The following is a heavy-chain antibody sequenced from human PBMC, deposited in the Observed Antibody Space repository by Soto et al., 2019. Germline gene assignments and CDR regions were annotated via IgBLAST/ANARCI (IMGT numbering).Heavy chain of an antibody. CDR1: GDTFSFYT. J-gene: IGHJ4*02. D-gene: IGHD3-10*01. CDR2: IIPMVGMA. Sequence: QVQLVQSGAEVKKPGSSVRLSCTASGDTFSFYTISWVRQAPGQGPEWMGRIIPMVGMADYPQKFQGRATISAEKSTSTAYMVLSSLSSDDTAVYFCASNYGSGSTHFDYWGQGTLVTVSS. V-gene: IGHV1-69*02. CDR3: ASNYGSGSTHFDY.